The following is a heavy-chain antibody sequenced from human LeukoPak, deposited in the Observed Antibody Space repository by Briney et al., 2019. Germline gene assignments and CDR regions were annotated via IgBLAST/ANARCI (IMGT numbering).Heavy chain of an antibody. Sequence: GGSLRLSCAASGFTFSSYSMNWVRQAPGKGLEWVSSISSSSSYIYYADSVKGRFTISRDNAKNSLYLQMNSLRAEDTAVYYCASNQDYYDSSGYKTPLDYWGQGTLVTVSS. CDR1: GFTFSSYS. D-gene: IGHD3-22*01. J-gene: IGHJ4*02. CDR2: ISSSSSYI. CDR3: ASNQDYYDSSGYKTPLDY. V-gene: IGHV3-21*01.